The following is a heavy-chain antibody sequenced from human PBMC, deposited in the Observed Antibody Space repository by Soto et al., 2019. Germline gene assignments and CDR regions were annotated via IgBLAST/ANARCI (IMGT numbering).Heavy chain of an antibody. Sequence: EVQLLESGGGLVQPGGSLRLSCAASGFTFTNYAMNWVRHSPGKGLEWVASVIGTGIDTYHAASVKGRFTISRDNSRNTMYLEMNRLRTEDTAMYHCAKATRRQCIGAHGYAFDFWGQGNLVNVS. J-gene: IGHJ4*02. CDR2: VIGTGIDT. CDR3: AKATRRQCIGAHGYAFDF. CDR1: GFTFTNYA. D-gene: IGHD2-15*01. V-gene: IGHV3-23*01.